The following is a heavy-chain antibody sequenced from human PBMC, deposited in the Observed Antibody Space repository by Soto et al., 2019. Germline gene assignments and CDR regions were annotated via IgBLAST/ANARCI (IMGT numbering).Heavy chain of an antibody. J-gene: IGHJ4*02. CDR3: VSQRTTVPTQAYFDY. CDR1: GGSVTNSSYY. Sequence: SETLSLTCTVSGGSVTNSSYYWGWIRQSPGKWLEWIGSVYYRGRSYSKSSVKSRVTISVDTSKNRFSLSLNSVTASDTDVYFCVSQRTTVPTQAYFDYWGPGALVTV. CDR2: VYYRGRS. D-gene: IGHD4-17*01. V-gene: IGHV4-39*01.